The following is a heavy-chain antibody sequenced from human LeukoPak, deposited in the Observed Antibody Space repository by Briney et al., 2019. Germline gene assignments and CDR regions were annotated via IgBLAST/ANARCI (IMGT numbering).Heavy chain of an antibody. J-gene: IGHJ4*02. CDR3: ARGGYIAVADDFDY. CDR2: INPKNGGT. CDR1: GYTLTGYF. V-gene: IGHV1-2*02. D-gene: IGHD6-19*01. Sequence: ASVKVSCKASGYTLTGYFMHWVRQAPGQGLEWMGWINPKNGGTNYAQKFQGSVTLTRDTSISTAYMELSRLRSDDTAVYYCARGGYIAVADDFDYWGQGTLVTVSS.